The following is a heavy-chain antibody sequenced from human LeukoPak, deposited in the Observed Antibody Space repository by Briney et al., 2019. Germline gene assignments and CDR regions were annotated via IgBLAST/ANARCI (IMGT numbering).Heavy chain of an antibody. CDR3: ARESGYCSGGSCYDYFDY. D-gene: IGHD2-15*01. J-gene: IGHJ4*02. Sequence: SETLSLTCAVYGGSFSGYYWSWIRQPPGKGLEWIGYIYYSGSTYYNPSLKSRVTISVDTSKNQFSLKLSSVTAADTAVYYCARESGYCSGGSCYDYFDYWGQGTLVTVSS. CDR2: IYYSGST. V-gene: IGHV4-59*12. CDR1: GGSFSGYY.